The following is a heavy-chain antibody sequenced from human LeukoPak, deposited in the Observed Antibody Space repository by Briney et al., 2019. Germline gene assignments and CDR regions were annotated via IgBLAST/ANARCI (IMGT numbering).Heavy chain of an antibody. CDR2: ISDGGTTI. CDR1: GVTISHYY. V-gene: IGHV3-11*04. Sequence: PGGSLRLSCEASGVTISHYYMSWIRQAPGKGQQWLAYISDGGTTIFYADSGEGRSAISRDNAKNSVYLQLNSLTAEDTAVYYCARVGKVGATGALDIWGQGTPVAVSS. D-gene: IGHD1-26*01. J-gene: IGHJ3*02. CDR3: ARVGKVGATGALDI.